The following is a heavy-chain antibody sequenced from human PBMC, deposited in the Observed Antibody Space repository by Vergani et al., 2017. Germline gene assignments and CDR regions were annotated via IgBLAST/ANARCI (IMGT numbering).Heavy chain of an antibody. V-gene: IGHV4-59*02. CDR1: GASVNSYY. CDR2: VSFRGDT. Sequence: QVKLQESGPGLVKPSETLSLTCTVSGASVNSYYWSWIRQPPGKGLEWMGYVSFRGDTLYDPSVKGRMTISLNTSSNQFSLYLTSVTAADTAVYYCARGVGPYYYYGMDVWGQGPTVSVSS. J-gene: IGHJ6*02. CDR3: ARGVGPYYYYGMDV. D-gene: IGHD2-15*01.